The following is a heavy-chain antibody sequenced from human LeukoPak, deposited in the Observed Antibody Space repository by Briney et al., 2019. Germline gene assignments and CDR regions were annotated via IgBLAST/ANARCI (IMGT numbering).Heavy chain of an antibody. CDR3: ARDQGMYD. V-gene: IGHV4-30-2*01. CDR2: IYHSGST. CDR1: GGSISSGGYS. Sequence: SETLSLTCAVSGGSISSGGYSWSWIRQPPGKGLEWIGYIYHSGSTYYNPSLKSRVTISVDRSKNQFSLKLSSVTAADSAVYYCARDQGMYDWGQGTLVTVSS. J-gene: IGHJ4*02. D-gene: IGHD2-8*01.